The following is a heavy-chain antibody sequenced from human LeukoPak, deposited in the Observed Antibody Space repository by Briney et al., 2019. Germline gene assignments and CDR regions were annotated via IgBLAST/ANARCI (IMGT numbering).Heavy chain of an antibody. D-gene: IGHD2-2*01. CDR1: GGSISSGGCY. CDR2: IYYSGST. V-gene: IGHV4-31*03. CDR3: ARSLLLSGDYYFDY. J-gene: IGHJ4*02. Sequence: PSQTLSLTCTVSGGSISSGGCYWSWIRQHPGKGLEWIGYIYYSGSTYYNPSLKSRLTISLDTSKNQFSLKLSSVTAADTAVYYCARSLLLSGDYYFDYWGQGTLVTVSS.